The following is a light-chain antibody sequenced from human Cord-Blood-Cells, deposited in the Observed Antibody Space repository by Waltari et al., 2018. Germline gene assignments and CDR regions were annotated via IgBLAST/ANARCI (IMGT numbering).Light chain of an antibody. CDR3: QQYNNWPVT. CDR1: QSVSSN. J-gene: IGKJ5*01. Sequence: EIVXXQSPXTLSXSXGERATLSCRGSQSVSSNLAWYQQKPGQAPRLLIYGASTRATGIPARFSGSGSGTEFTLTISSLQSEDFAVYYCQQYNNWPVTFGQGTRLEIK. CDR2: GAS. V-gene: IGKV3-15*01.